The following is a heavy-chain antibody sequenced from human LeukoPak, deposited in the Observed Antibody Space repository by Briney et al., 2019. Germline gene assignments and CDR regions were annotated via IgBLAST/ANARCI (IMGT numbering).Heavy chain of an antibody. CDR2: IIPIFGTA. CDR3: ARGGSSGWYGDNWFDP. D-gene: IGHD6-19*01. CDR1: GGTFSSYA. Sequence: SVKVSCKASGGTFSSYAISWVRQAPGQGLEWMGGIIPIFGTANYAQKFQGRVTITAGESTSTAYMELSSLRSEDTAVYYCARGGSSGWYGDNWFDPWGQGTLVTVSS. J-gene: IGHJ5*02. V-gene: IGHV1-69*13.